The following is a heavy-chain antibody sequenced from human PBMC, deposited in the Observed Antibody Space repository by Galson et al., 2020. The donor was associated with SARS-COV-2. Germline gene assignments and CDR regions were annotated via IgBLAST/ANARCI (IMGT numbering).Heavy chain of an antibody. CDR2: IYWDDDK. J-gene: IGHJ5*02. Sequence: SGHTLVKPTQTLTLTCTFSGFSLSTSGVGVGWIRQPPGKALEWLALIYWDDDKRYSPSLKSRLTITKDTSKNQVVLTMTNMDPVDTATYYCAHRLLWFGASGFDPWGQGTLVTVSS. CDR1: GFSLSTSGVG. CDR3: AHRLLWFGASGFDP. D-gene: IGHD3-10*01. V-gene: IGHV2-5*02.